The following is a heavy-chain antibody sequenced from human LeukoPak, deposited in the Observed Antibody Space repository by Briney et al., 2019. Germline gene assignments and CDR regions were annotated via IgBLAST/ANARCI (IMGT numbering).Heavy chain of an antibody. D-gene: IGHD3-22*01. CDR1: GYSFMTYW. Sequence: GESLNISCQASGYSFMTYWICWVRQMPGKGLEWRAIIYAGDSDTKYSPSFQYQGTISTHKAINTAYLHWRSLKASDTAMYYCARLSMIDTFDIWGLGTVVTVSS. J-gene: IGHJ3*02. V-gene: IGHV5-51*01. CDR3: ARLSMIDTFDI. CDR2: IYAGDSDT.